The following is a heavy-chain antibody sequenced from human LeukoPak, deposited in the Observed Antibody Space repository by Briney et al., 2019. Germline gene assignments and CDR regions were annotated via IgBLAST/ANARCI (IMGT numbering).Heavy chain of an antibody. Sequence: SETLSLTCTVSGDSISGYYWSWIRQPPGKGLEWIGYIYYSGSTNYNPSLKSRVTISVDTSKNQFSLKVASVTAADTAVYYCARGGYGGASPFDYWGQGTLVTVSS. CDR3: ARGGYGGASPFDY. V-gene: IGHV4-59*01. CDR2: IYYSGST. J-gene: IGHJ4*02. CDR1: GDSISGYY. D-gene: IGHD4-23*01.